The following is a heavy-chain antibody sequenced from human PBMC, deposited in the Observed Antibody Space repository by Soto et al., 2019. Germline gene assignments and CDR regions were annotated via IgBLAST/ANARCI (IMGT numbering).Heavy chain of an antibody. CDR3: ARDYWSGDRYYYGMDV. Sequence: ASVKVSCKASGYTFTGYYIHWVRQAPGQRLEWMGYINPNSGGPNYAQKFHGRVTTTRDTSISTAYMELSSLRSDDTAVYYCARDYWSGDRYYYGMDVWGQGTTVTVSS. J-gene: IGHJ6*02. V-gene: IGHV1-2*02. CDR2: INPNSGGP. D-gene: IGHD3-3*01. CDR1: GYTFTGYY.